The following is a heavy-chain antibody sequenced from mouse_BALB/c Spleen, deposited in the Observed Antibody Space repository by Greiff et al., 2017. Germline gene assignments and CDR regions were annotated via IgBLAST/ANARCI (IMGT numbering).Heavy chain of an antibody. CDR2: IDPANGNT. CDR1: GFNIKDTY. Sequence: EVQLQQSGAELVKPGASVKLSCTASGFNIKDTYMHWVKQRPEQCLEWIGRIDPANGNTKYDPKFQGKATITADTSSNTAYLQLSSLTSEDTAVYYCLYGNYVGWFAYWGQGTLVTVSA. CDR3: LYGNYVGWFAY. J-gene: IGHJ3*01. D-gene: IGHD2-10*02. V-gene: IGHV14-3*02.